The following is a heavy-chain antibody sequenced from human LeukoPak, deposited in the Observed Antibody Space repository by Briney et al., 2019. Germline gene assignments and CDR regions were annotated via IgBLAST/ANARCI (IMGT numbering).Heavy chain of an antibody. V-gene: IGHV3-66*01. CDR1: GFTVSSNH. CDR3: ARGFDSSGYYWTFDY. D-gene: IGHD3-22*01. CDR2: IYSGGST. J-gene: IGHJ4*02. Sequence: GGSLRLSCAASGFTVSSNHMSWVRQAPGKGLEWVSVIYSGGSTYYADSVKGRFTISRDNSKNTLYLQMNSLRAEDTAVYYCARGFDSSGYYWTFDYWGQGTLVTVSS.